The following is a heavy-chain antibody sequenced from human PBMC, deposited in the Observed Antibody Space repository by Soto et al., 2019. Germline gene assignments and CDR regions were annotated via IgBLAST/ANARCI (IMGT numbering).Heavy chain of an antibody. CDR1: GGSISSSSYY. D-gene: IGHD1-26*01. CDR2: IYYSGST. J-gene: IGHJ4*02. CDR3: ARRGTVGATSY. Sequence: QLQLQESGPGLVKPSETLSLTCTVSGGSISSSSYYWGWIRQPPGKGLEWIGSIYYSGSTYYNPSLKSRVTISVDTSKNQFSLKLSSVTAADTAVYYCARRGTVGATSYWGQGTLVTVSS. V-gene: IGHV4-39*01.